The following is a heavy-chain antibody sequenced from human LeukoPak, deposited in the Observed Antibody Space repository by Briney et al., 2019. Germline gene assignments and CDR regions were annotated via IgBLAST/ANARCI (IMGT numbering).Heavy chain of an antibody. Sequence: PGGSLRLSCAASGFTFSTYNMNWVRQAPGKGLEWVSSISSSSSYIYYVDSVKGRFTISRGNAKNSLFLQMNSLRAEDTAMYYCARTGYDSSGYYSDYWGQGTLVTVSS. V-gene: IGHV3-21*01. J-gene: IGHJ4*02. CDR2: ISSSSSYI. CDR3: ARTGYDSSGYYSDY. D-gene: IGHD3-22*01. CDR1: GFTFSTYN.